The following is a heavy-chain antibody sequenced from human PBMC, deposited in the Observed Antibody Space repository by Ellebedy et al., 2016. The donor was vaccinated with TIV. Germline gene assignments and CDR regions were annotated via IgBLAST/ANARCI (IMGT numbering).Heavy chain of an antibody. CDR1: GFTFSDYT. D-gene: IGHD3-16*02. Sequence: GGSLRLSXAASGFTFSDYTMNWVRQAPGKGLEWVSHISGSSRAIFYADSVRGRFTVSRDNAKNSLFLQMDGLRDEDTALYFCARESSDIWGTFRYLFDYWGQGILVTVSS. CDR3: ARESSDIWGTFRYLFDY. V-gene: IGHV3-48*02. CDR2: ISGSSRAI. J-gene: IGHJ4*02.